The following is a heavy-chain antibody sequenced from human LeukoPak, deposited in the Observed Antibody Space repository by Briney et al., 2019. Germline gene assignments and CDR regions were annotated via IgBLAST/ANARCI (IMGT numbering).Heavy chain of an antibody. Sequence: PGGSLRLSCAASGFTFSNYSMNWVRQAPGKGLEWVSYIRSSSTTIYYADSVKGRFTISRDNAKNSLYLQMNSLRAEDTAVYYCARAKRNGFDIWGQGTMVTVSP. CDR1: GFTFSNYS. V-gene: IGHV3-48*01. CDR2: IRSSSTTI. CDR3: ARAKRNGFDI. J-gene: IGHJ3*02.